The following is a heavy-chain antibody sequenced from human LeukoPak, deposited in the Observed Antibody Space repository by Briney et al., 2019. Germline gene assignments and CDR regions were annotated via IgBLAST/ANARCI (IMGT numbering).Heavy chain of an antibody. J-gene: IGHJ3*01. CDR3: ARRFRTGGNLHHDAYDV. V-gene: IGHV4-4*09. D-gene: IGHD1-14*01. CDR2: IYSVGSP. CDR1: GASISDYY. Sequence: SETLSLTCTVSGASISDYYWGWIRQPPGKGLEWIGHIYSVGSPTCSPSLMSRVSISVDTSKNQFSLELSSVTAADTAVYYCARRFRTGGNLHHDAYDVWGQGTVVTVSS.